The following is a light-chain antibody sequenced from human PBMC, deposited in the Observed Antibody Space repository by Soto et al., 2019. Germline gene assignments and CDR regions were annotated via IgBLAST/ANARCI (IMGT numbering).Light chain of an antibody. J-gene: IGLJ1*01. CDR1: SSNIGAGYD. Sequence: QSALTQPPSVSGAPGQRVSISCTGSSSNIGAGYDVHWYQHLPGTAPKLLIYDNTNRPSGVPERFSGSRSGTSASLAITGLQAEDEADYYSQSYESSLSGYVFGSGTKVTVL. V-gene: IGLV1-40*01. CDR3: QSYESSLSGYV. CDR2: DNT.